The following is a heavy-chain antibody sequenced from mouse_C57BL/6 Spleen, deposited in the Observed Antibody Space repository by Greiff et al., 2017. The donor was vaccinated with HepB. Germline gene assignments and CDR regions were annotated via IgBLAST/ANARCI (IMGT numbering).Heavy chain of an antibody. CDR3: ARWLQNYYAMDY. Sequence: QVQLQQSGAELVRPGTSVKVSCKASGYAFTNYLIEWVKQRPGQGLEWIGVINPGSGGTNYNEKFKGKATLTADKSSSTAYMQLSSLTSEDSAVYFCARWLQNYYAMDYWGQGTSVTVSS. J-gene: IGHJ4*01. CDR1: GYAFTNYL. D-gene: IGHD2-2*01. CDR2: INPGSGGT. V-gene: IGHV1-54*01.